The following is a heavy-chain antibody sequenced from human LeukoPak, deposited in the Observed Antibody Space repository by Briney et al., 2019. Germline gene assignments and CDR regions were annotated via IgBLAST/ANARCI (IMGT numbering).Heavy chain of an antibody. J-gene: IGHJ4*02. CDR1: GFTFSSYA. V-gene: IGHV3-23*01. CDR3: AKVMVRGVIIPEHFDY. D-gene: IGHD3-10*01. CDR2: ISGSGGST. Sequence: GGALRLSCAASGFTFSSYAMSWVGQAPGKGVEGVAGISGSGGSTYYADSVKGRFTISRDNSKNTLYLQMTSLRAADTAVYYCAKVMVRGVIIPEHFDYWGQGTLVTVSS.